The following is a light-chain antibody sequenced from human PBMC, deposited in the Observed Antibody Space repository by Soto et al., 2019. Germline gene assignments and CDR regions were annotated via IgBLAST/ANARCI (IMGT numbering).Light chain of an antibody. Sequence: QSALTQPASVSGSPGQSIAISCTGTSSDVGGYKSVSWYQQDPGKAPKLFIYDVNNRPSGISDRFSSSKSGNSASLTISGVEAEDDDDYYCNSNTSSRNYVFGTGTKLTVL. CDR2: DVN. V-gene: IGLV2-14*01. CDR3: NSNTSSRNYV. J-gene: IGLJ1*01. CDR1: SSDVGGYKS.